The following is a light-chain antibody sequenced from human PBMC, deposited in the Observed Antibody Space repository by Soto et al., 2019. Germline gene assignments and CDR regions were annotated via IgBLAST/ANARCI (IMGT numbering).Light chain of an antibody. J-gene: IGKJ5*01. Sequence: EIVLTQSPATLSLSPGERVTLSCRASQSVSNNLAWYQQQPGQAPRLLIYGASTTATGIPARFSGSGSGTEFTLTISSLEPEDSAVYYCQQRHMWPITFGQGTRLEIK. CDR2: GAS. CDR1: QSVSNN. V-gene: IGKV3-11*01. CDR3: QQRHMWPIT.